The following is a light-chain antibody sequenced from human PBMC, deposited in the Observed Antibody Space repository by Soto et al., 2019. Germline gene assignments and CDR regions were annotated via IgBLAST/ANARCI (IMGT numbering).Light chain of an antibody. V-gene: IGKV3-20*01. CDR3: QQYGTSPPIT. CDR1: QSVSSSY. Sequence: EIVLTQSPGTLSLSPGERATVSCRASQSVSSSYLAWYQQKPGQAPRLLIYGASSRATGIPDRFSGSGSGTDFTLTISRLEPEDFAMYYCQQYGTSPPITFGQGTRLEI. CDR2: GAS. J-gene: IGKJ5*01.